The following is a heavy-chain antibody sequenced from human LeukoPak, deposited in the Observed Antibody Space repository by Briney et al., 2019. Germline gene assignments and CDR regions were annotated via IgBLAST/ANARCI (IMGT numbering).Heavy chain of an antibody. CDR2: IYSDGIST. D-gene: IGHD1-1*01. Sequence: GGSLRLSCAASGFTFDDYGMSWVRQAPGKGLVWVSRIYSDGISTSYADSVKGRFTISRDNAKNSLYLQMNRLRAEDTAVYYCARERRLERLAFGKEGSAFDYWGQGTLVTVSS. CDR3: ARERRLERLAFGKEGSAFDY. J-gene: IGHJ4*02. V-gene: IGHV3-74*01. CDR1: GFTFDDYG.